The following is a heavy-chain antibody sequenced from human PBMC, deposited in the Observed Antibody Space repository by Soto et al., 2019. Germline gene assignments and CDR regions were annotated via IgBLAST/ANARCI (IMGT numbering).Heavy chain of an antibody. CDR3: ARSRYGGYFDN. V-gene: IGHV4-39*01. J-gene: IGHJ4*02. Sequence: SESLSLTCTVSVGSISSPLHYWGWIRQPPGKGRQWIGSMYYSGTTYYNLSLQSRVTISVDTSKNRFSLNLNSVTAADTAVYDCARSRYGGYFDNWGQGTLVTVSS. CDR1: VGSISSPLHY. CDR2: MYYSGTT. D-gene: IGHD3-16*01.